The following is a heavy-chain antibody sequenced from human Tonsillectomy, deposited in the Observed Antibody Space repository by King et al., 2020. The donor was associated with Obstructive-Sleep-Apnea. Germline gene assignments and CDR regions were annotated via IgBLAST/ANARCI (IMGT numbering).Heavy chain of an antibody. D-gene: IGHD6-19*01. CDR2: IRWNSVSI. CDR3: AKGDSSGWYGGSLDY. V-gene: IGHV3-9*01. CDR1: GFTFDDYA. J-gene: IGHJ4*02. Sequence: VQLVESGGGLVQPGRSLRLSCAASGFTFDDYAMHWVRQAPGKGLEWFYGIRWNSVSIGIADSVKGRFTISSDKAKNSLYLQMNSLRAEDTALYYCAKGDSSGWYGGSLDYWGQGTLVTVSS.